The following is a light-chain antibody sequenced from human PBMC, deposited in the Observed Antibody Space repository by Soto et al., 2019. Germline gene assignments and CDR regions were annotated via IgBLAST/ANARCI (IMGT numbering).Light chain of an antibody. Sequence: AIRMTQSPSSLSASTGDRVTITCRASQGISSYLAWYQQKPGKAPKLLIYAASTLQSGVPSRFSGSGSGTDFTVTISCLQSEDFGTYYCQQYYSYPQGFGGGTKVEIK. CDR3: QQYYSYPQG. CDR1: QGISSY. CDR2: AAS. J-gene: IGKJ4*01. V-gene: IGKV1-8*01.